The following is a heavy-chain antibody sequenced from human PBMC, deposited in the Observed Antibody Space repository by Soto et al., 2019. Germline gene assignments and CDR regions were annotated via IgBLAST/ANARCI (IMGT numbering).Heavy chain of an antibody. CDR1: GYSFTSYW. V-gene: IGHV5-10-1*01. D-gene: IGHD2-8*01. Sequence: GESLKISCKGSGYSFTSYWISWVRQMPGKGLEWMGRIDPSDSYTNYSPSFQGHVTISADKSISTAYLQWSSLEASDTAMYYCARPYCTNGVCPHDAFDIWGQGTMVT. J-gene: IGHJ3*02. CDR2: IDPSDSYT. CDR3: ARPYCTNGVCPHDAFDI.